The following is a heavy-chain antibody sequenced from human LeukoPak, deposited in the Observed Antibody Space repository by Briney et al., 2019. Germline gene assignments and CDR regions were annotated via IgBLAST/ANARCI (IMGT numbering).Heavy chain of an antibody. J-gene: IGHJ6*04. CDR2: ISYDGSNK. V-gene: IGHV3-30*04. CDR3: ARGGEDSYYYYGMDV. D-gene: IGHD3-10*01. Sequence: PGGSLRLSSAASGFTFSSYAMHWVRQAPGKGLEWVAVISYDGSNKYYADSVKGRFTISRDNSKNTLYLQMNSLRAEDTAVYYCARGGEDSYYYYGMDVWGKGTTVTVSS. CDR1: GFTFSSYA.